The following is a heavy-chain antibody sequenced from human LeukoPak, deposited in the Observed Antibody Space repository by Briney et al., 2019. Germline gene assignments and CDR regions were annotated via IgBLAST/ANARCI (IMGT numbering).Heavy chain of an antibody. CDR3: ARVRVRGVIIQWDLHWFDP. J-gene: IGHJ5*02. Sequence: ASVKVSCKASGYTFTSYGISWVRQAPGQGLEWMGWISAYNGNTNYAQKLQGRVTMTIDTSTSTAYMELRSLRSDDTAVYYCARVRVRGVIIQWDLHWFDPWGQGTLVTVSS. CDR2: ISAYNGNT. V-gene: IGHV1-18*01. CDR1: GYTFTSYG. D-gene: IGHD3-10*01.